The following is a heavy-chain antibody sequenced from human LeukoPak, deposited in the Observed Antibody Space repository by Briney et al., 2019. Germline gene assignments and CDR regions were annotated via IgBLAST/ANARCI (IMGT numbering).Heavy chain of an antibody. V-gene: IGHV1-69*01. CDR3: ARAEGDVDTAMAQLHGAFDI. J-gene: IGHJ3*02. Sequence: ASVKVSCKASGGTFSSYAISWVRQAPGQGLEWMGGIIPIFGTANYAQKFQGRVTITADESTSTAYMELSSLRSEDTAVYYCARAEGDVDTAMAQLHGAFDIWGQGTMVTVSS. CDR2: IIPIFGTA. D-gene: IGHD5-18*01. CDR1: GGTFSSYA.